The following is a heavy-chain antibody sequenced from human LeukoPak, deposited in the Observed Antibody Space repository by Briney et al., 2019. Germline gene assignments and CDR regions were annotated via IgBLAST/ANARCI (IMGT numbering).Heavy chain of an antibody. V-gene: IGHV6-1*01. CDR1: GDSVPSNSAA. D-gene: IGHD5/OR15-5a*01. CDR3: ARGELSTNASPFDY. CDR2: TYYRSKWYN. Sequence: SQTLSLTCAISGDSVPSNSAAWNWIRQSPSRGLEWLGRTYYRSKWYNDYAVSVKSRITINPDTSKNQFSLQLNSVTPEDTAVYYCARGELSTNASPFDYWGQGTLVTVSS. J-gene: IGHJ4*02.